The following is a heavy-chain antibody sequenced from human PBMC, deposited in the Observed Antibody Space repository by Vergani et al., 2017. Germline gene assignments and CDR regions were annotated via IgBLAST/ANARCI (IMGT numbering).Heavy chain of an antibody. CDR3: ARRAHYYGSGSYYNLCGNYYYYGMDV. D-gene: IGHD3-10*01. V-gene: IGHV4-61*02. J-gene: IGHJ6*02. Sequence: QVQLQESGPGLVKPSQSLSLTCTVSGGSISGVSYYLSWVRQPAGKGLEWIGRIYYSGRTDYNPSLESRVTISVDTSKNQFSLKLSSVTAADTAVYYCARRAHYYGSGSYYNLCGNYYYYGMDVWGQGTTVTVSS. CDR1: GGSISGVSYY. CDR2: IYYSGRT.